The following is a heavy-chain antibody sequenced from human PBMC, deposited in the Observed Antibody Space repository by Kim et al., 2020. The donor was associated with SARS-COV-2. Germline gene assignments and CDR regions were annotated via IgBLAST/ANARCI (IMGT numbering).Heavy chain of an antibody. D-gene: IGHD4-4*01. V-gene: IGHV4-39*01. CDR1: GGSISSSSYY. CDR3: ARRWATVTTRDSWFDP. Sequence: SETLYLTCTVSGGSISSSSYYWGWIRQPPGKGLEWIGSIYYSGSTYYNPSLKSRVTISVDTSKNQFSLKLSSVTAADTAVYYCARRWATVTTRDSWFDPWGQGTLVTVSS. J-gene: IGHJ5*02. CDR2: IYYSGST.